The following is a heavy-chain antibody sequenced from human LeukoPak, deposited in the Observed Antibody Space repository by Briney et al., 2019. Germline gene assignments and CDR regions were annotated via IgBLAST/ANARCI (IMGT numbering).Heavy chain of an antibody. Sequence: GRSLRLPCAASGFTFSSYGMHWVRQAPGKGLEWVAVISYDGSNKYYADSVKGRFTISRDNSKNTLYLQMNSLRAEDTAVYYCARGMSYYCDCSGSYFDYWGQGTLVTVSS. J-gene: IGHJ4*02. CDR1: GFTFSSYG. CDR3: ARGMSYYCDCSGSYFDY. CDR2: ISYDGSNK. D-gene: IGHD3-22*01. V-gene: IGHV3-30*03.